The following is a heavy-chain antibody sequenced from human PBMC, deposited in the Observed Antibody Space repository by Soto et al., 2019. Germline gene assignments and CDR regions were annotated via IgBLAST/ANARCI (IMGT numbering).Heavy chain of an antibody. CDR2: IKQDGSEK. CDR3: ARDRSLIAAAGYYYYGMDV. D-gene: IGHD6-13*01. Sequence: GGSLRLSCAASGFTFSSYWMSWVRQAPGKGLEWVANIKQDGSEKYYVDSVKGRFTISRDNAKNSLYLQMNSLRAEDTAVYYCARDRSLIAAAGYYYYGMDVWGQGTTVTVSS. J-gene: IGHJ6*02. CDR1: GFTFSSYW. V-gene: IGHV3-7*05.